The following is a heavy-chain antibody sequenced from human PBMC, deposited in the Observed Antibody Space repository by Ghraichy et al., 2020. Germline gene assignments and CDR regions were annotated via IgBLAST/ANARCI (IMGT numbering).Heavy chain of an antibody. J-gene: IGHJ1*01. Sequence: SVKVSCKASGGTFSSYAISWVRQAPGQGLEWMGRIIPILGIANYAQKFQGRVTITADKSTSTAYMELSSLRSEDTAVYYCARDPYYYDSSGYYLGYFQHWGQGTLVTVSS. CDR2: IIPILGIA. CDR3: ARDPYYYDSSGYYLGYFQH. D-gene: IGHD3-22*01. V-gene: IGHV1-69*04. CDR1: GGTFSSYA.